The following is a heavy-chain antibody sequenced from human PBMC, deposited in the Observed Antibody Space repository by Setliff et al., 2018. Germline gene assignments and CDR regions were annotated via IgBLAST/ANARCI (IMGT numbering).Heavy chain of an antibody. CDR1: GGSISSGNYY. CDR3: ARLTTLTTWFELGAFDI. CDR2: IHNSGTT. D-gene: IGHD4-17*01. V-gene: IGHV4-61*09. Sequence: SETLSLTCTVSGGSISSGNYYWSWIRQPAGKGLESLGHIHNSGTTNYNPSLKSRVTISVDTSKNQFSPKKSSVTAADTAVYYCARLTTLTTWFELGAFDIWGQGTMVTVSS. J-gene: IGHJ3*02.